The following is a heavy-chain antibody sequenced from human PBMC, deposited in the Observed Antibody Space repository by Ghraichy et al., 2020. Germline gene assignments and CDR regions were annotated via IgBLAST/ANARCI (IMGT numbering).Heavy chain of an antibody. D-gene: IGHD3-22*01. J-gene: IGHJ4*02. CDR3: ARSNYYDSSGYYRFDS. V-gene: IGHV3-48*03. Sequence: GGSLRLSCAASGFTVIKYEMNWVHPAPGKGLEWVSYISSSGSTIYYADSVKGRFTISRDNAKNSLYLQLNSLRAEDPAVYYCARSNYYDSSGYYRFDSWGKG. CDR1: GFTVIKYE. CDR2: ISSSGSTI.